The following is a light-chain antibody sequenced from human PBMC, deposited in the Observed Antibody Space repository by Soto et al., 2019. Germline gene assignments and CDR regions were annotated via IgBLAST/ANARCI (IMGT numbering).Light chain of an antibody. CDR3: QQYYRSPYT. CDR1: QTVLETSNKKNY. V-gene: IGKV4-1*01. J-gene: IGKJ4*01. Sequence: DIVMTQSPDSLAVSLGERATFSCKSSQTVLETSNKKNYLAWYKQKPGQPPKLLIYWASTRESGVPDRFRGSASGTDFTLTIGNLQAEDVAVYYCQQYYRSPYTFGGGTRLEIK. CDR2: WAS.